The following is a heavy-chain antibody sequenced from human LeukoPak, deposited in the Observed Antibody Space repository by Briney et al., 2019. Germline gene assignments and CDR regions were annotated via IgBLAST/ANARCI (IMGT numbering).Heavy chain of an antibody. J-gene: IGHJ5*02. CDR2: LSNSGNT. D-gene: IGHD3-22*01. Sequence: SEALSLTCSVSGDSISSYYWSWIRQPPGKGLEWIGFLSNSGNTNYNPSLKSRVTISGDTAKNQISLRLSSVTAADTAVYYCARPYYYDSRIDPWGQGILVTVSS. CDR3: ARPYYYDSRIDP. CDR1: GDSISSYY. V-gene: IGHV4-59*01.